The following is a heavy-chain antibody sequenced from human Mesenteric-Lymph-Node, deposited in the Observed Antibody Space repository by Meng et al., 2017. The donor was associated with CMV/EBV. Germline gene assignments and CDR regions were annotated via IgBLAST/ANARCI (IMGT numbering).Heavy chain of an antibody. Sequence: GESLKISCTASGFTFTNYPMGWVRQAPGKGLDWVAYVYGGSSSMYYSGSVRGRFTISRDDSTSTLYLRMNSLRADDTAVYFCVKCDLVTWRSLAVHGREWGLGTLVTVSS. V-gene: IGHV3-23*03. D-gene: IGHD6-19*01. CDR1: GFTFTNYP. CDR3: VKCDLVTWRSLAVHGRE. J-gene: IGHJ4*02. CDR2: VYGGSSSM.